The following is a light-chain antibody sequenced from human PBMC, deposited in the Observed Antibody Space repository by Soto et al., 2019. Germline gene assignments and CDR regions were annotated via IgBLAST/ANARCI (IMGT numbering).Light chain of an antibody. CDR3: QHRANWPQT. CDR2: DAF. CDR1: QSVSSY. V-gene: IGKV3-11*01. J-gene: IGKJ1*01. Sequence: EIVLTQSPATLSLSPGERATLSCRASQSVSSYLAWYQQKPGQAPRLLIYDAFNRATGIPARFSGSGSGTDFTLTISSLEPEDFAIYYCQHRANWPQTFGQGTKVDIK.